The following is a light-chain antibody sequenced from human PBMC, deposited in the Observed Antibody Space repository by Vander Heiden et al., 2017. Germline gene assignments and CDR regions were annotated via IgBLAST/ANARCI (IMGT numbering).Light chain of an antibody. CDR2: KAS. CDR3: QQHNTYPRT. Sequence: IRMTHSPSTLSTSVGDRVTLTCRASQSISDYLAWYQQKPGKAPKLLIYKASNLENGVPSRFSGSGSGTEFTLTISNLQPDDFATYCCQQHNTYPRTFGQGTKVEIK. J-gene: IGKJ1*01. CDR1: QSISDY. V-gene: IGKV1-5*03.